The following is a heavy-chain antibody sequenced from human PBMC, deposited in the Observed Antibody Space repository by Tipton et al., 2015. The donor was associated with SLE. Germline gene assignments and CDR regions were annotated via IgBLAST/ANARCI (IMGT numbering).Heavy chain of an antibody. J-gene: IGHJ3*02. CDR3: AKVMDTDMIYDAFDI. D-gene: IGHD5-18*01. V-gene: IGHV3-23*01. Sequence: SLRLSCAPSGFTFSIYAMNWVRQAPGKGLEWVSAISGGGGSTYYADPVKGRFTISRENSKNTLYLQMNSLRAEDTAVYYCAKVMDTDMIYDAFDIWGQGTMVTVSS. CDR1: GFTFSIYA. CDR2: ISGGGGST.